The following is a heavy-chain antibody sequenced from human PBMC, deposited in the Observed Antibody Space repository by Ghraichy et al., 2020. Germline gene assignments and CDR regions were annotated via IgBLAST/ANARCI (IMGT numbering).Heavy chain of an antibody. D-gene: IGHD3-10*01. CDR2: INSDGSST. CDR3: ARARYYGSGIYYFDY. Sequence: LSLTCAASGFTFSSYCMHWVRQAPGKGLVWVSRINSDGSSTSYADFVKGRFTIFRDNAKNTLYLQMNSLRAEDTAVYYCARARYYGSGIYYFDYWGQGTLVTVSS. CDR1: GFTFSSYC. V-gene: IGHV3-74*01. J-gene: IGHJ4*02.